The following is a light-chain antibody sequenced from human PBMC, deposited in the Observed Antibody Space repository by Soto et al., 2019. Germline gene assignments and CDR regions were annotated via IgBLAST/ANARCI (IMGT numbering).Light chain of an antibody. J-gene: IGKJ1*01. CDR1: QSVSSIY. V-gene: IGKV3-20*01. CDR2: GAS. CDR3: QHYGSSSLT. Sequence: DIVLTQSPGTLSLSPGERATLSCRTSQSVSSIYLAWYQQKPGQAPRPLIYGASSRATGIPDMFSGSGSGTDFTLTISSLEPEDFAVYFCQHYGSSSLTFGQGTKVEIK.